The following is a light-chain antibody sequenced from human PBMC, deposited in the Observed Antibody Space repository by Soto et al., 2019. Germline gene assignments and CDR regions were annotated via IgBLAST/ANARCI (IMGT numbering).Light chain of an antibody. V-gene: IGLV1-44*01. Sequence: QSVLTQPPSASGTPGQRVTISCSGSSSNIGSNTVNWYQQLPGTAPKLLIYSNNQRPSGVPDRFSGSKSGTSASLAISGLQSEDEADYSCATWDDSRNVFYGFGTGTKLTVL. CDR1: SSNIGSNT. CDR3: ATWDDSRNVFYG. J-gene: IGLJ1*01. CDR2: SNN.